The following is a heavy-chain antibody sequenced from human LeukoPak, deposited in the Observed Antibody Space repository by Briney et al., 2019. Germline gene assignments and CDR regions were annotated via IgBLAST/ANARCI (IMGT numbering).Heavy chain of an antibody. J-gene: IGHJ5*02. CDR2: IIPVFGTT. CDR3: ARGRIAAAGWFDP. Sequence: SVKVSCKASGGTFSGYAVSWVRQAPGQGFEWMGGIIPVFGTTHYAQKFQGRVTMTRNTSISTAYMELSSLRSEDTAVYYCARGRIAAAGWFDPWGQGTLVTVSS. CDR1: GGTFSGYA. V-gene: IGHV1-69*05. D-gene: IGHD6-13*01.